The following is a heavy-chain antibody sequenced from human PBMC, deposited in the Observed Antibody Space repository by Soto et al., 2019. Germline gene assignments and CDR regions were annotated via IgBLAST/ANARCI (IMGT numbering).Heavy chain of an antibody. CDR1: GFTFSSYW. Sequence: QSGGSLRLSCAASGFTFSSYWMSWVRQAPGKGLEWVANIKQDGSEKYYVDSVKGRFTISRDNAKNSLYLQMNSLRAEDTAVYYCARGSAPFGDYYYYYYMDVWGKGTTVTVSS. J-gene: IGHJ6*03. V-gene: IGHV3-7*04. CDR3: ARGSAPFGDYYYYYYMDV. CDR2: IKQDGSEK. D-gene: IGHD3-10*01.